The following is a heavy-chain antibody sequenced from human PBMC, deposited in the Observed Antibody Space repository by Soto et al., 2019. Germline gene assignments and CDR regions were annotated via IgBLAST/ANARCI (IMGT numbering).Heavy chain of an antibody. CDR2: IIPIFGTA. Sequence: SVKVSCKASGGTFSSCAISWVRQAPGQGLEWMGGIIPIFGTANYAQKFQGRVTITADKSTSTAYMELSSLRSEDTAVYYCAREVXAAGTEGEVDYYYGMDVWGQGTTVTVSS. J-gene: IGHJ6*02. V-gene: IGHV1-69*06. CDR3: AREVXAAGTEGEVDYYYGMDV. CDR1: GGTFSSCA. D-gene: IGHD6-13*01.